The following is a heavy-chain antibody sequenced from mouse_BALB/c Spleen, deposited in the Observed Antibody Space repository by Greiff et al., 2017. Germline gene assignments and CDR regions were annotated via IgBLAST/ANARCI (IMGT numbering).Heavy chain of an antibody. V-gene: IGHV8-8*01. Sequence: QVTLKESGPGILQPSQTLSLTCSFSGFSLSTSGMSVGWIRQPSGKGLEWLAHIWWNDDKYYNPALKSRLTISKDTSNNQVFLKIASVVTADTATYYCARVYGYDYAMDYWGQGTSVTVSS. CDR2: IWWNDDK. D-gene: IGHD2-2*01. CDR3: ARVYGYDYAMDY. J-gene: IGHJ4*01. CDR1: GFSLSTSGMS.